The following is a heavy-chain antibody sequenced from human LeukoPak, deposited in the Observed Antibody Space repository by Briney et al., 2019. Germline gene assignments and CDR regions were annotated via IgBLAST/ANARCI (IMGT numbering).Heavy chain of an antibody. J-gene: IGHJ4*02. CDR3: ARVVPPTDYGSGSYFWDPYYFDY. CDR2: ISGSGGST. Sequence: GGSLRLSCAASVFTYSSYGMSWVRQAPGKGLEWVSAISGSGGSTYYADSVKGRFTISRDNSKNTLYLQMNSLRAEDTAVYYCARVVPPTDYGSGSYFWDPYYFDYWGQGTLVTVSS. CDR1: VFTYSSYG. D-gene: IGHD3-10*01. V-gene: IGHV3-23*01.